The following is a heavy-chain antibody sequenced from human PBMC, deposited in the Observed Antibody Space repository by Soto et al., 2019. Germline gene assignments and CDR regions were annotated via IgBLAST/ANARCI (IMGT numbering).Heavy chain of an antibody. V-gene: IGHV1-3*01. D-gene: IGHD3-16*01. J-gene: IGHJ4*02. CDR3: ARENSSGVKNFDY. CDR2: INAGNGNT. CDR1: GYTFTSYA. Sequence: QVQLVQSGAEVKKPGASVKVYCKASGYTFTSYAMHWVRQAPGQRLERMGWINAGNGNTKYSQKFQGRVTITRDRTARTAYLELSSLRSDDTAVYYCARENSSGVKNFDYWGQGTLVTVSS.